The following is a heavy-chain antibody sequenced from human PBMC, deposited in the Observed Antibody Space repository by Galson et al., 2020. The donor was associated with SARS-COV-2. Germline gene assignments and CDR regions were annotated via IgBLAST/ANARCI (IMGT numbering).Heavy chain of an antibody. CDR3: ARDGDFSNYDGDRDY. V-gene: IGHV1-18*01. Sequence: ASVKVSCKTSGYTFTRFAINWVRQAPGQGLEWVGWINTYNGDTKYAQKLQGRVSMTTDTSTGTVYMDLRSLRSDDTAVYYCARDGDFSNYDGDRDYWGQWALVTVSS. CDR2: INTYNGDT. J-gene: IGHJ4*02. D-gene: IGHD4-4*01. CDR1: GYTFTRFA.